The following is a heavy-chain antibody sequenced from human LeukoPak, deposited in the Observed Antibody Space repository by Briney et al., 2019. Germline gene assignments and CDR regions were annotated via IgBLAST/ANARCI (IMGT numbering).Heavy chain of an antibody. CDR3: TSDTDYGDYIDY. CDR1: GFTFSNAW. J-gene: IGHJ4*02. D-gene: IGHD4-17*01. Sequence: GGSLRLSCGASGFTFSNAWMSWVRQAPGKGQEWVGRIKSKTDGGTTDYAAPVKGRFTISRDDSKNTLYLQMNSLKTEDTAVYYCTSDTDYGDYIDYWGQGTLVTVSP. V-gene: IGHV3-15*01. CDR2: IKSKTDGGTT.